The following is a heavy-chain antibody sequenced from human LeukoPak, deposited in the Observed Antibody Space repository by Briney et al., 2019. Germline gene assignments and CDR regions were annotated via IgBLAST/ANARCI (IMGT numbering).Heavy chain of an antibody. CDR3: ARALHVVRGVWWFDP. CDR2: ISYDGSNK. CDR1: GFTFSSYA. Sequence: GRSLRLSCAASGFTFSSYAMHWVRQAPGKGLEWVAVISYDGSNKYYADSVKGRFTISRDNSKNTLYLQMNSLRAEDTAVYYCARALHVVRGVWWFDPWGQGTLVTVSS. V-gene: IGHV3-30*04. D-gene: IGHD3-10*01. J-gene: IGHJ5*02.